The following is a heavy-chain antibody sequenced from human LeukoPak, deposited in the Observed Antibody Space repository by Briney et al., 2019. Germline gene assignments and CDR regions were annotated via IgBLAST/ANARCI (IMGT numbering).Heavy chain of an antibody. V-gene: IGHV4-38-2*02. CDR1: GYSISSGYY. CDR3: AKSNGYGLIDI. Sequence: SETLSLTCTVSGYSISSGYYWGWIRQPPGKGLEWIGSSYHSGSIYYSPSLKSRVTISLDTSRNQFSLKLNSVTAADTAVYYCAKSNGYGLIDIWGQGTMVTVSS. J-gene: IGHJ3*02. D-gene: IGHD3-22*01. CDR2: SYHSGSI.